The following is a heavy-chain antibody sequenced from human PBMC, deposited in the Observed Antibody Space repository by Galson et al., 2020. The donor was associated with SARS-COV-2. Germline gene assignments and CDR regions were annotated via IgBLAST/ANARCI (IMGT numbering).Heavy chain of an antibody. D-gene: IGHD3-3*01. V-gene: IGHV4-31*03. CDR2: INYSGST. CDR3: ARGVTTIFGVVSNFDY. Sequence: SKTLSLTCTVSGASISSGGYYWSWIRQHPGKGLEWIGYINYSGSTYYNPSLKSRVTISVDTSKNQFSLKLSSVTAADTAVYYCARGVTTIFGVVSNFDYWGQGTLVTVSS. J-gene: IGHJ4*02. CDR1: GASISSGGYY.